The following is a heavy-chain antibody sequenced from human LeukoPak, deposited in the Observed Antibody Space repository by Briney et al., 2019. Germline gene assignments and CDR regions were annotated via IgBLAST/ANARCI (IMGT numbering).Heavy chain of an antibody. CDR2: ISGNGGST. Sequence: GGSLRLSCAASGFTFSSYAMRWVRQAPGKGLEWVSAISGNGGSTYYADSVKGRFTISRDNSKNTLYLQMNSLRAEDTAVYYCAKGRGSSSWYYFDYWGQGTLVTVSS. D-gene: IGHD6-13*01. J-gene: IGHJ4*02. CDR3: AKGRGSSSWYYFDY. CDR1: GFTFSSYA. V-gene: IGHV3-23*01.